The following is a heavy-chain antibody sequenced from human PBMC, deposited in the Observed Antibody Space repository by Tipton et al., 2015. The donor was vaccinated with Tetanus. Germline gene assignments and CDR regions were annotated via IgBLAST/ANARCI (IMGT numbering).Heavy chain of an antibody. J-gene: IGHJ4*02. Sequence: GLVKPSQTLSLTCAISGDSVSSNSAAWNWIRQSPSRGLEWLGRTQYRSKWYVDYALSVKSRITINQDTSKNQLSLQLNSATPEDTAVYYCAKEFQRARIRFFDSWGQGSQVTASS. V-gene: IGHV6-1*01. CDR1: GDSVSSNSAA. CDR2: TQYRSKWYV. D-gene: IGHD3-10*01. CDR3: AKEFQRARIRFFDS.